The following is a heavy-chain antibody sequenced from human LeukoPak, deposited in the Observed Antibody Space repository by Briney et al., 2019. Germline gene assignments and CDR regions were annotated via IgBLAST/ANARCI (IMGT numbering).Heavy chain of an antibody. CDR2: ISGSAGST. CDR1: GFPFSSYA. V-gene: IGHV3-23*01. Sequence: QTGGSLKLSCAASGFPFSSYALSWGRQAPGKGLEWVSDISGSAGSTYYADSVKGRFTISRDNSKNTLYLQMNSLRAEDTAVYYCAKHQWELPSFDYWGQGTLVTVSS. J-gene: IGHJ4*02. CDR3: AKHQWELPSFDY. D-gene: IGHD1-26*01.